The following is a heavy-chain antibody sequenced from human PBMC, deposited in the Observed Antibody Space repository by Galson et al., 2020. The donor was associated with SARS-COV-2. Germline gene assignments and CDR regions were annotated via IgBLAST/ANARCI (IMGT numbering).Heavy chain of an antibody. CDR1: GGTFSSPD. J-gene: IGHJ4*02. CDR2: FIHVFHTT. V-gene: IGHV1-69*13. Sequence: SVKVSCKASGGTFSSPDVNWVRQAPGQGLEWLGGFIHVFHTTTYAQKFQGRVKITADEPTTTAYMELTSLRSDDTAVYFCVRGEVQKLDYWGQGTLVTVSS. CDR3: VRGEVQKLDY. D-gene: IGHD1-1*01.